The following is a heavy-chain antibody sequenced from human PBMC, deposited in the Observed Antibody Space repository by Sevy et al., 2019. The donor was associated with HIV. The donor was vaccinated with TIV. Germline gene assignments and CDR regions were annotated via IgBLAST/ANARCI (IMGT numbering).Heavy chain of an antibody. D-gene: IGHD3-22*01. Sequence: ASVKVSCKVSGYSVSHLSIHWVRQAPGKGLEWMGGYDPEDGEIIYAQKFQGRVTMTEDTSTDTAYMELSSLRSEDTAVYYCATSPDYYDSSRDAFDIWGQGTMVTVSS. CDR1: GYSVSHLS. V-gene: IGHV1-24*01. CDR3: ATSPDYYDSSRDAFDI. J-gene: IGHJ3*02. CDR2: YDPEDGEI.